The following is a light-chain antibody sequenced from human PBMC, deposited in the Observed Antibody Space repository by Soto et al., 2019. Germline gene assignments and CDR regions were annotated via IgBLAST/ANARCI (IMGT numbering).Light chain of an antibody. J-gene: IGLJ1*01. Sequence: QCVLTRPPSVSGAAGQRVTISCTGSSSNIGAGYDVHWYQQLPGTAPKLLIYGNSNRPSGVPDRFSGSKSGTSASLAITGLQAEDEADYYCQSYDSSLSGYVFGTGTKVTVL. CDR2: GNS. CDR3: QSYDSSLSGYV. CDR1: SSNIGAGYD. V-gene: IGLV1-40*01.